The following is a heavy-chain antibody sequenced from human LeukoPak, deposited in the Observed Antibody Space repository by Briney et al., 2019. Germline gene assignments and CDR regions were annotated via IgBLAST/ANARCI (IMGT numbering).Heavy chain of an antibody. CDR3: ARVQRGGGAFDI. V-gene: IGHV4-59*01. Sequence: SETLSLTCTVSGGSISSYYWSWIRQPPGKGLEWIGYIYYSGSTNYNPSLKSRVAISVDTSKNQFSLKLSSVTAADTAVYYCARVQRGGGAFDIWGQGTMVTVSS. CDR2: IYYSGST. J-gene: IGHJ3*02. CDR1: GGSISSYY. D-gene: IGHD6-25*01.